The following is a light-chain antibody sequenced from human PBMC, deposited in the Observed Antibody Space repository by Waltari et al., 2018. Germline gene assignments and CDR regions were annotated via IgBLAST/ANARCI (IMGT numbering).Light chain of an antibody. CDR3: QLRDNWPPYT. Sequence: EIVLTQSPATLSLSPGQRATLSCRASQSINNFLAWYQQKPVQPPRLLIADASSRATGIPARFSGSGSGTDFTLTISRLEPEDFAIYYCQLRDNWPPYTFGQGTKLEIK. V-gene: IGKV3-11*01. CDR1: QSINNF. CDR2: DAS. J-gene: IGKJ2*01.